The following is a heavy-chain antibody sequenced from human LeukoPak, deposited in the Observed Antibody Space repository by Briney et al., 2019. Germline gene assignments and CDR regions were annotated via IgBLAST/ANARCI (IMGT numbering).Heavy chain of an antibody. CDR1: GGTFSSYN. D-gene: IGHD2-15*01. Sequence: ASVKVSCKASGGTFSSYNISWVRQAPGQGLEWMGRIIPILGIANYAQKFQGRVTITADKSTSTAYMELSSLRSEDTAVYYCARCSGQLSPFDPWGQGTLVTVSS. V-gene: IGHV1-69*02. CDR3: ARCSGQLSPFDP. CDR2: IIPILGIA. J-gene: IGHJ5*02.